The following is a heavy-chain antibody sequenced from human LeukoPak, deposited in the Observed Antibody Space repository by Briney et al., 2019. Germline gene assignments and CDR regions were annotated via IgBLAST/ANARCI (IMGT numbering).Heavy chain of an antibody. Sequence: SETLSLTCTVSGASISSGGYYWSWLRQRPGKGLVWIGYIYYSGSIYYNSTLPSLKSRVTISVDTSNKQFSLKLSSVPAANTVVYYCARTSSTTSSIDYWGQGTLVTVSS. CDR1: GASISSGGYY. CDR3: ARTSSTTSSIDY. CDR2: IYYSGSI. V-gene: IGHV4-31*03. D-gene: IGHD2-2*01. J-gene: IGHJ4*02.